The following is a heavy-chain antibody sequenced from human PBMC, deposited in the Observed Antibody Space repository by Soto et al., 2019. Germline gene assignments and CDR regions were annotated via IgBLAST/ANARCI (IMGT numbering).Heavy chain of an antibody. CDR1: GGSISGSAYY. V-gene: IGHV4-39*01. Sequence: SETLSLTCTVSGGSISGSAYYWAWIRQPPGKGLEWIGSVFYGGNTYYNPSLESRVTISVDTSNNQLSLSLTSVTVADTAVYYCARHVFLGYYFDRTGYPNWFDTWRQGTPVTVSS. D-gene: IGHD3-22*01. CDR3: ARHVFLGYYFDRTGYPNWFDT. J-gene: IGHJ5*02. CDR2: VFYGGNT.